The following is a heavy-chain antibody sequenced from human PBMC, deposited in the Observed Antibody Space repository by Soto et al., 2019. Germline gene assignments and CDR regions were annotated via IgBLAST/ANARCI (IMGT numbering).Heavy chain of an antibody. V-gene: IGHV4-34*01. Sequence: SETLSLTCTVSGGSISSYYWSWIRQPPGKGLEWIGEINHSGSTNYNPSLKSRVTISVDTSKNQFSLKLSSVTAADTAVYYCARVRGSGSPYYYYYYMDVWGKGTTVTVSS. D-gene: IGHD3-10*01. J-gene: IGHJ6*03. CDR1: GGSISSYY. CDR2: INHSGST. CDR3: ARVRGSGSPYYYYYYMDV.